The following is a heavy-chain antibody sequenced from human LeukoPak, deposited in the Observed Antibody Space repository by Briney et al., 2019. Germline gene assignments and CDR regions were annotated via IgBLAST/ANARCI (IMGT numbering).Heavy chain of an antibody. J-gene: IGHJ4*02. Sequence: PGGSLRLSCAASGISVSSSYMYWVRQAPGKGLEWVSFFYRGDSTYYAESVRGRFTISRDNSKNTLYLLMNSLIPEDTAVYYCAREVVSIPSYFDSWGQGTLVTVSS. CDR3: AREVVSIPSYFDS. V-gene: IGHV3-53*01. CDR1: GISVSSSY. D-gene: IGHD2-21*01. CDR2: FYRGDST.